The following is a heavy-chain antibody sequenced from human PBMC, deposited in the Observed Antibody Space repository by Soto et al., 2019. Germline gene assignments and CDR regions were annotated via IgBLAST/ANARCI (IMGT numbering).Heavy chain of an antibody. D-gene: IGHD2-15*01. V-gene: IGHV4-4*02. CDR1: SGSISSSNW. Sequence: PSETLSLTCAVSSGSISSSNWWTWVRQPPGKGLEWIGEIYHSGSTKYNPSLKSRVTMSVDKSKNQFSLKLSSVTAADTAVYYCARSVDYYMDVWGKGTTVTVSS. J-gene: IGHJ6*03. CDR2: IYHSGST. CDR3: ARSVDYYMDV.